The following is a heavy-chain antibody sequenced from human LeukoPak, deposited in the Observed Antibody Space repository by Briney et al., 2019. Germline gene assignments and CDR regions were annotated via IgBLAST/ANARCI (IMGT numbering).Heavy chain of an antibody. Sequence: GASVKVSCKASGYTXTSYGIGGVRQAPGQGLEWMGWISTYNGKRNYAQKFQDRVTMTTDTSTSTAYMELRSLRSDDTAIYHCAKNYYYDNTGYWGAFDIWGQGTMVTVSS. J-gene: IGHJ3*02. CDR3: AKNYYYDNTGYWGAFDI. D-gene: IGHD3-22*01. V-gene: IGHV1-18*01. CDR2: ISTYNGKR. CDR1: GYTXTSYG.